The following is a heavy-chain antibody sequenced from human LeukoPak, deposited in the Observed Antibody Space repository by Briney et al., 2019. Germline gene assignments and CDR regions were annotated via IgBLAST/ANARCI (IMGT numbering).Heavy chain of an antibody. D-gene: IGHD3-10*01. Sequence: PGGSLRLSCAASGFTFSGYDMNWVRQAPGKGLEWVSLIGSGGTTYYADSVKGRFTISRDISEKMVYLQMNSLRADDTAVYYCAKEKPLYYSESYYGFDQWGQGTLVTVSS. J-gene: IGHJ4*02. CDR1: GFTFSGYD. CDR3: AKEKPLYYSESYYGFDQ. V-gene: IGHV3-23*01. CDR2: IGSGGTT.